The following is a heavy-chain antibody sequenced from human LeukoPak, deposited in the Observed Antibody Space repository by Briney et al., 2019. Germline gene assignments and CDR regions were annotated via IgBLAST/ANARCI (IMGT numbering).Heavy chain of an antibody. Sequence: ASVKVSCKASGGTFSSYAISWVRQAPGQGLEWMGGIIPIFGTANYAQKFQGRVTITADESTSTAYMELSSLRSEDTAVYYCARARGPVAGRLNYFDYWGQGTLVTVSS. CDR1: GGTFSSYA. CDR2: IIPIFGTA. J-gene: IGHJ4*02. V-gene: IGHV1-69*13. CDR3: ARARGPVAGRLNYFDY. D-gene: IGHD6-13*01.